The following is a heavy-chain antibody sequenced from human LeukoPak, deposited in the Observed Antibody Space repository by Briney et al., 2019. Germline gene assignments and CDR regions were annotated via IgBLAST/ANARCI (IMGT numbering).Heavy chain of an antibody. D-gene: IGHD6-19*01. CDR3: ARAKGDSSGWYLGLDAFDI. CDR1: GGSISRYY. V-gene: IGHV4-59*08. Sequence: SETLSLTCTVSGGSISRYYWSWIRQPPGQGLEWIGYIYYSGSTNYNPSLKSRVTISVDTSKNQFSLKLSSVTAADTAVCYCARAKGDSSGWYLGLDAFDIWGQGTMVTVSS. J-gene: IGHJ3*02. CDR2: IYYSGST.